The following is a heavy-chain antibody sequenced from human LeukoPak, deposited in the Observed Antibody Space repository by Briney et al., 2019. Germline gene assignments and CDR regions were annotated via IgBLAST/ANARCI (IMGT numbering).Heavy chain of an antibody. J-gene: IGHJ4*02. V-gene: IGHV4-4*07. CDR2: FYTSGNT. Sequence: SETLSLTCTVSGGSISSYYWSWIRQPAGKGLEWIGRFYTSGNTNYNPSLKSRVTISVDTSKNQFSLILISVTAADTAVYYCARSPYYDFWSGYPYFDYWGQGILVTVSS. CDR1: GGSISSYY. D-gene: IGHD3-3*01. CDR3: ARSPYYDFWSGYPYFDY.